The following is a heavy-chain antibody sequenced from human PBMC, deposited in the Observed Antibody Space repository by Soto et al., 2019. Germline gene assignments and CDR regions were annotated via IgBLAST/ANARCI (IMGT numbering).Heavy chain of an antibody. D-gene: IGHD3-10*01. CDR3: ARAQSTYYYGSGSFDY. Sequence: SETLSLTCTVSGGSISSYYWSWIRQPPGKGLEWIGYIYYSGSTNYNPSLKSRVTISVDTSKNQFSLKPSSVTAADTAVYYCARAQSTYYYGSGSFDYWGQGTLVTVSS. V-gene: IGHV4-59*08. CDR1: GGSISSYY. CDR2: IYYSGST. J-gene: IGHJ4*02.